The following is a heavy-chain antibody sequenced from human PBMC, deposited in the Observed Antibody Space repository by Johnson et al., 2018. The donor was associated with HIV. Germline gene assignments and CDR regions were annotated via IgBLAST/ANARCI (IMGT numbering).Heavy chain of an antibody. CDR2: ISYDGSNK. Sequence: HVQLLESGGGVVQPGGSLRLSCAASGFTFSNYGMHWVRQAPGKGLEWVAVISYDGSNKYYADSVKGRFTISRDNSKNTRYLQMNSLRAEDTAVYYCARGTDAFDIWGQGTMVTVSS. CDR3: ARGTDAFDI. V-gene: IGHV3-30*19. CDR1: GFTFSNYG. J-gene: IGHJ3*02.